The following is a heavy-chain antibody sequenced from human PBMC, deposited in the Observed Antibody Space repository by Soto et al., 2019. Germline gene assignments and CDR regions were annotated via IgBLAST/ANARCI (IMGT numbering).Heavy chain of an antibody. D-gene: IGHD6-13*01. CDR3: ARGFSAEGKMIAAHGSYYFDY. V-gene: IGHV1-69*13. J-gene: IGHJ4*02. Sequence: GASVKVSCKASGGTLSSYAISWVRQAPGQGLEWMGGIIPIFGTANYAQKSQGRVTITADESASTAYMELSSLRSEDTAVYYCARGFSAEGKMIAAHGSYYFDYWGQGTLVTVSS. CDR2: IIPIFGTA. CDR1: GGTLSSYA.